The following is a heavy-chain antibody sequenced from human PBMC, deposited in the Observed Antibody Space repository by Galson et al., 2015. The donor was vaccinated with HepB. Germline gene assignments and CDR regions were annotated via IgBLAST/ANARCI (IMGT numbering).Heavy chain of an antibody. D-gene: IGHD3-10*01. Sequence: SVKVSCKASGYTFTSYGISWVRQAPGQGLEWMGWISAYNGNTNYAQKLQGRVTMTTDTSTSTAYMELRSLRSDDTAVYYCARDIEHGYYYGSGRRYNWFDPWGQGTLVTVSS. J-gene: IGHJ5*02. CDR1: GYTFTSYG. CDR3: ARDIEHGYYYGSGRRYNWFDP. V-gene: IGHV1-18*04. CDR2: ISAYNGNT.